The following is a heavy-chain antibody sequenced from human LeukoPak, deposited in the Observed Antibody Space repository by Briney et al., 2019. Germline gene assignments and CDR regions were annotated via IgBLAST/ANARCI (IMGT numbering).Heavy chain of an antibody. D-gene: IGHD4-23*01. Sequence: SETLSLTCTVSGGSISSYYWSWIRQPPGKGLEWIGYIYYSGSTNYNPSPKSRVTISVDTSKNQFSLKLSSVTAADTAVYYCAKGQKEGTTVVTRFGYWGQGTLVTVSS. J-gene: IGHJ4*02. CDR1: GGSISSYY. V-gene: IGHV4-59*01. CDR2: IYYSGST. CDR3: AKGQKEGTTVVTRFGY.